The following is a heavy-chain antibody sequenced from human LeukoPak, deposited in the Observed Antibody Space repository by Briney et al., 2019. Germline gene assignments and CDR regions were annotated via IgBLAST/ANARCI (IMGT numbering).Heavy chain of an antibody. CDR1: GFVFSDDG. CDR2: IRSSSSYI. D-gene: IGHD3-22*01. CDR3: ARVAWDYYDTSGYRFDY. Sequence: PGGSLRLSCAASGFVFSDDGMNWVRQAPGKGLEWVSSIRSSSSYIYYADSVKGRFTISRDSAKNSLYLQMNSLRAEDTAVYYCARVAWDYYDTSGYRFDYWGQGTLVTVSS. V-gene: IGHV3-21*01. J-gene: IGHJ4*02.